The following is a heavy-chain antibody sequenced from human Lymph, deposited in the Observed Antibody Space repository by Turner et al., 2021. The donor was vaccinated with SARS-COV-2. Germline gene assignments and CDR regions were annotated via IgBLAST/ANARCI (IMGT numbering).Heavy chain of an antibody. V-gene: IGHV3-30-3*01. J-gene: IGHJ4*02. CDR1: GFTFKNYP. Sequence: QVQLVASGGGVVQPGRSLRPSCAASGFTFKNYPMHWVRQAPGNGLEWVAVISYDGSNKYYADSVKCRFTISRDNSKNTLYLQMNSLRAEDTAVYYCARDSSGSGTLDYWGQGTLVTVSS. D-gene: IGHD3-10*01. CDR3: ARDSSGSGTLDY. CDR2: ISYDGSNK.